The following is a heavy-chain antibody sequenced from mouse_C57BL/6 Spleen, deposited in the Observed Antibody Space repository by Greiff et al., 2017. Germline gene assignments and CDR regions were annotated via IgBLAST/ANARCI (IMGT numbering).Heavy chain of an antibody. CDR2: IRNKANGYTT. J-gene: IGHJ1*03. CDR1: GFTFTDYY. V-gene: IGHV7-3*01. Sequence: EVQLVESGGGLVQPGGSLSLSCAASGFTFTDYYMSWVRQPPGKALEWLGFIRNKANGYTTEYSASVKGRFTISRDNSQSILYLQMNALRAEDSATYCCARYYWYFDVWGTGTTVTVSS. CDR3: ARYYWYFDV.